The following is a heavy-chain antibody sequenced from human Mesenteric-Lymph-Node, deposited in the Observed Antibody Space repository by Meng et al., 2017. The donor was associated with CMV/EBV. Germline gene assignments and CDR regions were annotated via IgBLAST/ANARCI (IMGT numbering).Heavy chain of an antibody. CDR2: ISSSSSTI. J-gene: IGHJ4*02. CDR3: ARDRRDGYFDY. V-gene: IGHV3-48*04. CDR1: GFTFSSYS. Sequence: GESLKISCAASGFTFSSYSMNWVRQAPGKGLEWVSYISSSSSTIYYADSVKGRFTISRDNAKNSLYLQMNSLRAEDTAVYYCARDRRDGYFDYWGQGTLVTVSS. D-gene: IGHD5-24*01.